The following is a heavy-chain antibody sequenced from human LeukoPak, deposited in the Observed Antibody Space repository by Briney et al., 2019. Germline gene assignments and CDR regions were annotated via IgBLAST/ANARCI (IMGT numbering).Heavy chain of an antibody. CDR2: FDPEDGET. CDR3: ATEGEGGWKLQGNAFDI. CDR1: GYTLTELS. D-gene: IGHD6-19*01. J-gene: IGHJ3*02. V-gene: IGHV1-24*01. Sequence: ASVKVSCKVSGYTLTELSMHWVRQAPGKGLEGMGGFDPEDGETIYAQKFQGRVTMTEDTSTDTAYMELSSLRSEDTAVYYCATEGEGGWKLQGNAFDIWGQGTMVTVSS.